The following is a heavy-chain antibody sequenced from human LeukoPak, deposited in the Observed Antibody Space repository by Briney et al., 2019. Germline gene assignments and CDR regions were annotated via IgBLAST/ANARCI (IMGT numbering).Heavy chain of an antibody. V-gene: IGHV3-48*04. CDR1: GFTFSSYA. D-gene: IGHD6-13*01. J-gene: IGHJ3*02. Sequence: QSGGSLRLSCAASGFTFSSYAMSWVRQAPGKGLEWVSYISSSGSTIYYADSVKGRFTISRDNAKNSLYLQMNSLRAEDTAVYYCARDVGGIARRGYAFDIWGQGTMVTVSS. CDR2: ISSSGSTI. CDR3: ARDVGGIARRGYAFDI.